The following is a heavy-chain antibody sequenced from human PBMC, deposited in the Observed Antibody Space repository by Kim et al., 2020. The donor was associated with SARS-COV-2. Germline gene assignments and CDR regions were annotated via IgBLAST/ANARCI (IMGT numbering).Heavy chain of an antibody. Sequence: SETLSLTCTVSGGSISSSSYYWGWIRQPPGKGLEWIGSIYYSGSTYYNPSLKSRVTISVDTSKNQFSLKLSSVTAADTAVYYCASTLLGEFQTVFFDYWGQGTLVTVSS. J-gene: IGHJ4*02. V-gene: IGHV4-39*01. D-gene: IGHD3-10*01. CDR1: GGSISSSSYY. CDR3: ASTLLGEFQTVFFDY. CDR2: IYYSGST.